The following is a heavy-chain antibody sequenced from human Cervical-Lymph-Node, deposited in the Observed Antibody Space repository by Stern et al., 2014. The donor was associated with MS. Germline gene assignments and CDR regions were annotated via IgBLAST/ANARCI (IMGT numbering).Heavy chain of an antibody. J-gene: IGHJ4*02. CDR1: GGTFSNYA. CDR2: IIPIFGRA. D-gene: IGHD3-9*01. V-gene: IGHV1-69*01. Sequence: VQLEESGPEVKKPGSSVKVSCKASGGTFSNYAINWVRQAPGQGLEWMGGIIPIFGRASYAQKFQGRVTITADESTSTAYMELSSLISEDTAVYYCARGWSYDILTGYSYWGQGTLVTVSS. CDR3: ARGWSYDILTGYSY.